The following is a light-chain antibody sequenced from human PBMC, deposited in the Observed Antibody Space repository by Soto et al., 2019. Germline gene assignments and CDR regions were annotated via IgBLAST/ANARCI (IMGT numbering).Light chain of an antibody. J-gene: IGLJ1*01. Sequence: QSALAQPRSVSLSPGHSVTISCTGTSSDVGGYNRVSWYQQHPGKAPKLMLYDVNKRPSGVPDRFSGSKSGNTASLTISGLQAEDEADYYCCSYAGSYPYVFGTGTKVTAL. CDR1: SSDVGGYNR. CDR3: CSYAGSYPYV. V-gene: IGLV2-11*01. CDR2: DVN.